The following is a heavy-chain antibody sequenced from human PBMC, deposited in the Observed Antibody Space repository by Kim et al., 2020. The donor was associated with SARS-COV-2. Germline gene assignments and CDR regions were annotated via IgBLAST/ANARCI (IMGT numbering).Heavy chain of an antibody. D-gene: IGHD2-2*01. CDR2: IKQDGSEK. CDR1: GFTFSSYW. Sequence: GGSLRLSCAASGFTFSSYWMSWVRQAPGKGLEWVANIKQDGSEKYYVDSVKGRFTISRDNAKNSLYLQMNSLRAEDTAVYYCARVLGFGQDIVVVPAEARYGMDVWGQGTTVTVSS. CDR3: ARVLGFGQDIVVVPAEARYGMDV. J-gene: IGHJ6*02. V-gene: IGHV3-7*01.